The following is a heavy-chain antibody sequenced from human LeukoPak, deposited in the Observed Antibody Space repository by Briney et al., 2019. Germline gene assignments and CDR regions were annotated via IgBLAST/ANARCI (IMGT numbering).Heavy chain of an antibody. CDR1: GFTFRTYW. D-gene: IGHD6-6*01. V-gene: IGHV3-7*01. CDR2: INQGGSET. CDR3: ARLIGDRTIYDY. J-gene: IGHJ4*02. Sequence: GGSLRLSCAASGFTFRTYWMSWVRQAPGKGLEWVASINQGGSETYYVESVKGRFTISRDNAMDSFFLQMNSLRAEDTAVHYCARLIGDRTIYDYWGQGTLVTVSS.